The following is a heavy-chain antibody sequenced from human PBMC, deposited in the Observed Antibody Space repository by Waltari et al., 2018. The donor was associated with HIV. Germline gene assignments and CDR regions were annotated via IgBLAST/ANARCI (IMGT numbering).Heavy chain of an antibody. CDR3: ARGGYYDSSGTRSYYGMDV. Sequence: QVQLQQWGAGLLKPSEPLSLTCAVYGGSFSGYYWSWIRQPPGKGLEWIGEINHSGSTNYNPSLKSRVTISVDTSKNQFSLKLSSVTAADTAVYYCARGGYYDSSGTRSYYGMDVWGQGTTVTVSS. J-gene: IGHJ6*02. CDR2: INHSGST. CDR1: GGSFSGYY. D-gene: IGHD3-22*01. V-gene: IGHV4-34*01.